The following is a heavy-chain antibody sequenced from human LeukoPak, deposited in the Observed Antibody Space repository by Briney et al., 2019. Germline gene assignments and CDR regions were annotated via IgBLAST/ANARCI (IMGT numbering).Heavy chain of an antibody. Sequence: GESLKISCKGSGYSFTSYWIGWVRQMPGKGLEWMGIIYPGDSDTRYSPSFQGQVTISADKSISTAYLQWSSLKASDTAMYYCARHRGIAAAGTYPSRLDYWGQGTLVTVSS. D-gene: IGHD6-13*01. CDR3: ARHRGIAAAGTYPSRLDY. J-gene: IGHJ4*02. CDR2: IYPGDSDT. V-gene: IGHV5-51*01. CDR1: GYSFTSYW.